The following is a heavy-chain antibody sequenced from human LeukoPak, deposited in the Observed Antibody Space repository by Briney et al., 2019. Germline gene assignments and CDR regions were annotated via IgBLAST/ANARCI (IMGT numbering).Heavy chain of an antibody. CDR3: ARGGIGWDSNGWYLYYFDY. D-gene: IGHD6-19*01. J-gene: IGHJ4*02. CDR1: GGSFSGYY. V-gene: IGHV4-34*01. CDR2: INHSGST. Sequence: SETLSLTCAVYGGSFSGYYWSWIRQPPGKGLEWIGEINHSGSTNYNPSLKSRVTISVDTSKNQFSLKLSSVTAADTAVYYCARGGIGWDSNGWYLYYFDYWGQGTLVTVSS.